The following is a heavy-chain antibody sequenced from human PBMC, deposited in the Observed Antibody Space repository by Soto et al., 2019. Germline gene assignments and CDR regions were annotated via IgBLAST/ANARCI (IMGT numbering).Heavy chain of an antibody. J-gene: IGHJ4*02. V-gene: IGHV4-59*08. D-gene: IGHD6-13*01. CDR1: GGSISSYY. CDR2: IYYSGST. CDR3: ARHEGSSSWFDY. Sequence: QVQLQESGPGLVKPSETLSLTCTVSGGSISSYYWSWIRQPPGKGLEWIGYIYYSGSTNYNPSLKSRVTISVDTSKNQCSLKLSSVTAADTAVFYCARHEGSSSWFDYWGQGTLVTVSS.